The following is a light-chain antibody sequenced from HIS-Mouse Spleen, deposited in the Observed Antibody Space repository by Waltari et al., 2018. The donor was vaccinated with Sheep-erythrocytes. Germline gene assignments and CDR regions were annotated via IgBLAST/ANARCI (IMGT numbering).Light chain of an antibody. CDR2: AAT. CDR1: QGISSY. Sequence: DXQLTQSXSXXXAXXXDRVTITCRASQGISSYLAWYQQKPGKAPKLLIYAATTLXSGVPSRFSGSGSGXXXXXXISSLQPEDFATXYCQXLNSYPXTFGPGTKVDIK. V-gene: IGKV1-9*01. CDR3: QXLNSYPXT. J-gene: IGKJ3*01.